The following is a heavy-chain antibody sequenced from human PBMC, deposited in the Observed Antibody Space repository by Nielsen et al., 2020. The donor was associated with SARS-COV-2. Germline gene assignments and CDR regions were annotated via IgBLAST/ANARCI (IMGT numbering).Heavy chain of an antibody. CDR1: GGPTSDDGYY. J-gene: IGHJ5*01. Sequence: SETLSLTCTVSGGPTSDDGYYWTWIRQHPGKGLEWVGYIDYRGKTYYNPSLKSRASMSVDTSKNQFSLMLSSVTAADTAVFYCARESEYRDRWKALDSWGHGTLVTVS. CDR2: IDYRGKT. V-gene: IGHV4-31*03. D-gene: IGHD2-2*01. CDR3: ARESEYRDRWKALDS.